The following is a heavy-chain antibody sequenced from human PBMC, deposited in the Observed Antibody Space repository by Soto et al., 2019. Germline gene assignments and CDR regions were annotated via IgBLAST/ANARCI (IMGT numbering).Heavy chain of an antibody. Sequence: SETLSLTCAVSSGSISSSNWWSWVRQPPGKGLEWIGEIYHSGSTNYNPSLKSRVTISVDKSKNQFTLKMSSVTAADTALYYCARVERGTATTVVDDFDIWGPGTMVTVSS. CDR3: ARVERGTATTVVDDFDI. J-gene: IGHJ3*02. V-gene: IGHV4-4*02. D-gene: IGHD1-1*01. CDR1: SGSISSSNW. CDR2: IYHSGST.